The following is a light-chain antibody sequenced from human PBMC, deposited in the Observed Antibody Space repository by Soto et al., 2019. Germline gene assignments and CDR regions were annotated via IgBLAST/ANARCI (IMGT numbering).Light chain of an antibody. Sequence: QSALTQPPSVSGSHGQSVTISCTGTSSDVGDYNRVSWYQQPPGTAPKLLIYEVSNRPSGVPDRFSGSKSGNTASLTISGLQAEDEADYYCNSYTTSSSYVLFGGGTKLTVL. CDR1: SSDVGDYNR. CDR2: EVS. J-gene: IGLJ2*01. V-gene: IGLV2-18*02. CDR3: NSYTTSSSYVL.